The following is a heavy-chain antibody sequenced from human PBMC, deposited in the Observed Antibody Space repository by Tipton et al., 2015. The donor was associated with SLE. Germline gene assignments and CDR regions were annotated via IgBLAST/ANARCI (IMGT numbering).Heavy chain of an antibody. CDR2: IYYSAAT. CDR3: ATRLYDYGDYGGYFDL. Sequence: TLSLTCTVSGDSISNFFWTWIRQPPGKGLEWIGYIYYSAATNYNPSLKSRVTISIDATKNQFSLNLNSVTAADTAVYYCATRLYDYGDYGGYFDLWGRGTLVTVSA. V-gene: IGHV4-59*13. CDR1: GDSISNFF. D-gene: IGHD4-17*01. J-gene: IGHJ2*01.